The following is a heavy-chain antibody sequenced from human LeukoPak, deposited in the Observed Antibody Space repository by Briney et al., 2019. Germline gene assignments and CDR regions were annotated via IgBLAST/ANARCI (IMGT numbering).Heavy chain of an antibody. D-gene: IGHD5-18*01. CDR3: TKRRGYSFGFDYYYMDV. CDR1: GGSISSSSYF. J-gene: IGHJ6*03. CDR2: IYSSGST. V-gene: IGHV4-39*01. Sequence: SETLSLTCTVSGGSISSSSYFWAWIRQPPGKGLEWIGSIYSSGSTYYNPSLKSRVTVSFDTSKNQFSLSLTSVTAADTAVYYCTKRRGYSFGFDYYYMDVWGKGTTVTISS.